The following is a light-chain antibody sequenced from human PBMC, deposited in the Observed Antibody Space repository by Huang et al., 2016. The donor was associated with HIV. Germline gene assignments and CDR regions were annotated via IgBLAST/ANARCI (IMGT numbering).Light chain of an antibody. J-gene: IGKJ3*01. CDR1: QSVSGN. Sequence: EIVMTQSPATLSVSPGERATLSCRASQSVSGNLAWYQQKPGQSPRRLIYGASSRATGIPARFSGSGSGTEFTLTISSLQSEDFAVYYCQQYDNWPPFTFGPGTKVDIK. CDR3: QQYDNWPPFT. V-gene: IGKV3-15*01. CDR2: GAS.